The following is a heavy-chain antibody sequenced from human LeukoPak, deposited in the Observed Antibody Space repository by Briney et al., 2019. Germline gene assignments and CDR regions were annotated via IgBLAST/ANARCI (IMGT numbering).Heavy chain of an antibody. CDR3: ARDQGKSYYYDSSGYSVYAFDI. V-gene: IGHV1-8*01. CDR2: MNPNSGNT. D-gene: IGHD3-22*01. CDR1: GYTFTSYD. Sequence: ASVKVSCKASGYTFTSYDINWVRQAAGQGLEWMGWMNPNSGNTGYAQKLQGRVTMTTDTSTSTAYMELRSLRSDDTAVYYCARDQGKSYYYDSSGYSVYAFDIWGQGTMVTVSS. J-gene: IGHJ3*02.